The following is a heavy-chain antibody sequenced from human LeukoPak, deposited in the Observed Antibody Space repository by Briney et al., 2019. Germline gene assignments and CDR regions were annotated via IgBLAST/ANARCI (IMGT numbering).Heavy chain of an antibody. V-gene: IGHV3-30-3*02. D-gene: IGHD3-10*01. CDR1: GFTFSSYA. Sequence: PGRSLRLSCAASGFTFSSYAMHWVRQAPGKGLEWVAVISYDGSNKYYADSVKGRFTISRDISKNTLYLQMNSLRAEDTAVYYCAKHYTSGSYRPWGQGTLVTVSS. CDR2: ISYDGSNK. CDR3: AKHYTSGSYRP. J-gene: IGHJ5*02.